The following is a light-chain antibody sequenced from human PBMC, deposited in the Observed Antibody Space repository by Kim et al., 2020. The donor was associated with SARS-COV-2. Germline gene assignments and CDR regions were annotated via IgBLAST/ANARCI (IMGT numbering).Light chain of an antibody. Sequence: VIITCCCGSSNIVVSYDVHWYQQLPGAAPKLLIYSNFNRPSGVPDRFSASKSGTSASLAITGLQTEDEADYYCQAYDNILGGWVFGGGTQLTVL. CDR3: QAYDNILGGWV. CDR1: SSNIVVSYD. V-gene: IGLV1-40*01. J-gene: IGLJ3*02. CDR2: SNF.